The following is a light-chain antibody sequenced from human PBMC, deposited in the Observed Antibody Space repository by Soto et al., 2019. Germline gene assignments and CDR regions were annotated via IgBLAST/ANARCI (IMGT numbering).Light chain of an antibody. Sequence: EIVLTQSPGTLSLSPGERATLSCRASQSVSSSYLAWYQQKPGQAPRLLIYGASSRATGIPDRFSGSGSGTDCTLTISRLEPEDFAVYYCQQYGSLPQAFGQGTKVEIK. V-gene: IGKV3-20*01. CDR3: QQYGSLPQA. J-gene: IGKJ1*01. CDR1: QSVSSSY. CDR2: GAS.